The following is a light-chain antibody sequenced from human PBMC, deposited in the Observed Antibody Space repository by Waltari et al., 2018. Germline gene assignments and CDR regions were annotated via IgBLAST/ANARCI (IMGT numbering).Light chain of an antibody. CDR2: WAS. Sequence: DIVMTQSPDSLAVSLGERVTINCKSSQSVLYSSNSQNYLAWYQQKPGRPPKLLIYWASARESGVPERFSGSESGTDFTLTISSLQAEDVAVYYCQQYYDIPWTFGQGTKVEIK. CDR1: QSVLYSSNSQNY. V-gene: IGKV4-1*01. CDR3: QQYYDIPWT. J-gene: IGKJ1*01.